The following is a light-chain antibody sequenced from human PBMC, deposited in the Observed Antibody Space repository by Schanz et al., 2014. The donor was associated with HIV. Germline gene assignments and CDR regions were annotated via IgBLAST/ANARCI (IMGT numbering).Light chain of an antibody. CDR2: DNT. CDR3: QSFDSSLSGVV. J-gene: IGLJ3*02. Sequence: QSVLAQPPSVSGAPGQRVTISCTGSSSNIGADYDVHWYQLLPGIAPKLLIFDNTHRPSGVPDRFTGSKSGSSASLAITGLQADDEADYYCQSFDSSLSGVVFGGGTQLTVL. CDR1: SSNIGADYD. V-gene: IGLV1-40*01.